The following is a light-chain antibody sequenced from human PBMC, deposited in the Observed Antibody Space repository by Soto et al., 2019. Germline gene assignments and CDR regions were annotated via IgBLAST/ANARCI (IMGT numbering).Light chain of an antibody. CDR1: QSVSSF. J-gene: IGKJ2*02. CDR3: QQYDNWPPST. V-gene: IGKV3-15*01. Sequence: EIVMTQSPATLSVSPGERATLSCRASQSVSSFLAWYQQKPGQAPRLLIHGASTRATGIPARFSGSGSGTEFILTISSLQSEDFAVYYCQQYDNWPPSTFGQGTKLEIK. CDR2: GAS.